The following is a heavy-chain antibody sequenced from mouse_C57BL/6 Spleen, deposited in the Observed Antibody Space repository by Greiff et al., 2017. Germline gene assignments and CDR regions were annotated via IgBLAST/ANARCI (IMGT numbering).Heavy chain of an antibody. D-gene: IGHD2-12*01. CDR2: IDPSDSYT. J-gene: IGHJ2*01. V-gene: IGHV1-69*01. CDR1: GYTFTSYW. CDR3: ARGGYYIGFDY. Sequence: VKLQQPGAELVMPGASVKLSCKASGYTFTSYWMHWVKQRPGQGLEWIGEIDPSDSYTNYNQKFKGKSTLTVDKSSSTAYMQLSSLTSEDSAVYYCARGGYYIGFDYWGQGTTLTVSS.